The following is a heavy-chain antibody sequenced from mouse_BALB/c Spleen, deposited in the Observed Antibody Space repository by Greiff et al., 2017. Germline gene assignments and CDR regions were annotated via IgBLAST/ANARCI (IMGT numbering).Heavy chain of an antibody. V-gene: IGHV1-7*01. J-gene: IGHJ4*01. CDR3: ARRYRYLYAMDY. Sequence: QVQLKESGAELAKPGASVKMSCKASGYTFTSYWMHWVKQRPGQGLEWIGYINPSTGYTEYNQKFKDKATLTADKSSSTAYMQLSSLTSEDSAVYYCARRYRYLYAMDYWGQGTSVTVSS. CDR2: INPSTGYT. CDR1: GYTFTSYW. D-gene: IGHD2-14*01.